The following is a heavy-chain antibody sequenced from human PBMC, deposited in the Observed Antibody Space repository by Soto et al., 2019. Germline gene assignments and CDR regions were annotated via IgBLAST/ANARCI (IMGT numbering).Heavy chain of an antibody. J-gene: IGHJ3*01. CDR2: ITSSSSYI. Sequence: GGSLRLSCAASGFTFSSYGMNWVRQAPGKGLEWVSSITSSSSYIYYADSVKGRFTISRDNAKNSLYLQMNSLRAEDTAVYYCARDQLYYNDISGRPLNAFDVWGQGTMVTVSS. CDR3: ARDQLYYNDISGRPLNAFDV. V-gene: IGHV3-21*01. D-gene: IGHD3-22*01. CDR1: GFTFSSYG.